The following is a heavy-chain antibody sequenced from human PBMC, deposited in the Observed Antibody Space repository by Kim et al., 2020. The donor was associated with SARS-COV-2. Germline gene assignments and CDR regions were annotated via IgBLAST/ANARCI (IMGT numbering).Heavy chain of an antibody. CDR1: GFTFSSYS. V-gene: IGHV3-21*01. D-gene: IGHD3-10*01. CDR2: ISSSSSYI. J-gene: IGHJ4*02. CDR3: AACYGSGSFDY. Sequence: GGSLRLSCAASGFTFSSYSMNWVRQAPGKGLEWLSSISSSSSYIYYADSVKGRFTISRDNAKNSLYLQMNSLRAEDTAVYYCAACYGSGSFDYWGQGTLVTVSS.